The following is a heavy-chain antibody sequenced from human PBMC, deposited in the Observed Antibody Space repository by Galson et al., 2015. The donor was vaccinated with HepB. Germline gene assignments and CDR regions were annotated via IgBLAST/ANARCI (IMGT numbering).Heavy chain of an antibody. J-gene: IGHJ4*02. CDR2: ISWNSGSI. CDR1: GFTFDDYA. V-gene: IGHV3-9*01. Sequence: SLRLSCAASGFTFDDYAMHWVRQAPGKGLEWVSGISWNSGSIGYADSVKGRFTISRDNAKNSLYLQMNSLRAEDTALYYCAKELYSSGWTSFDYWGQGTLVTVSS. D-gene: IGHD6-19*01. CDR3: AKELYSSGWTSFDY.